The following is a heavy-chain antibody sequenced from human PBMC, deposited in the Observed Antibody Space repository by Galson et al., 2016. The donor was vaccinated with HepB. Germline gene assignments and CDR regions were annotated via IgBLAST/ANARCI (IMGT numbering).Heavy chain of an antibody. V-gene: IGHV3-9*01. CDR1: GFTFEDYA. J-gene: IGHJ4*02. CDR3: VKDKNRPLGTAAPSCFDF. Sequence: SLRLSCAGSGFTFEDYAMHWVRLLPGKGLEWVSGISWNSVAKGYAASVKGRFTISRDNAKNSLYLEMNSLRNEDTAFYFCVKDKNRPLGTAAPSCFDFWGQGTPVSVSS. CDR2: ISWNSVAK. D-gene: IGHD2-2*01.